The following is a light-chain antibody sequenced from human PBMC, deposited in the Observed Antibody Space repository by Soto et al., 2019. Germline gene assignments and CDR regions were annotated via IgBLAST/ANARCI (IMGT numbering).Light chain of an antibody. CDR2: DAS. V-gene: IGKV3-20*01. J-gene: IGKJ4*01. CDR3: EPYGTCLPT. CDR1: QSVTSSY. Sequence: TLSLSPGERVTLSCRAGQSVTSSYLAWYQQKPGQAPRLLIYDASSRATGIPDRFSGSGSGTDFTLTISRLELEDVAVYYREPYGTCLPTCAGGPNVAIK.